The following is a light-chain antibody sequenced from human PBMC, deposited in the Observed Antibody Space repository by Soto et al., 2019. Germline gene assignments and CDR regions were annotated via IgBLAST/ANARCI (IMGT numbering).Light chain of an antibody. CDR1: QSIGYW. CDR3: QQYKTSSRA. V-gene: IGKV1-5*03. Sequence: DIQMTQSPSTLSASVGDRVTITCRASQSIGYWLAWYQQKPGKAPKIMIYKASILESGVPSRFSGSGFETQFALTTSSLQPDDFATYYCQQYKTSSRAFGQGTKVEIK. CDR2: KAS. J-gene: IGKJ1*01.